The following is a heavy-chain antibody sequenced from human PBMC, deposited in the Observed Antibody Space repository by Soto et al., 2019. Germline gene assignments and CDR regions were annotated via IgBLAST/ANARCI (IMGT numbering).Heavy chain of an antibody. CDR3: ARAGTIFGVGYGMDV. CDR1: GGSISSYY. V-gene: IGHV4-59*01. D-gene: IGHD3-3*01. CDR2: IYYSGST. J-gene: IGHJ6*02. Sequence: SETLSLTCTVSGGSISSYYWSWIRQPPGKGLGWIGYIYYSGSTNYNPSLKSRVTISVDTSKNQFSLKLSSVTAADTAVYYCARAGTIFGVGYGMDVWGQGTTVTVSS.